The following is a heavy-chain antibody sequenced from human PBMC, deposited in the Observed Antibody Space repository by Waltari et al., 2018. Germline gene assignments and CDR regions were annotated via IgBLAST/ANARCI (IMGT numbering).Heavy chain of an antibody. D-gene: IGHD3-10*01. CDR2: ISYDGSNK. CDR3: ARDYTMVQGVTSWYFDY. V-gene: IGHV3-30-3*01. CDR1: GFTFSSYA. J-gene: IGHJ4*02. Sequence: QVQLVESGGGVVQPGRSLRLSCAASGFTFSSYAMPWVRQAPGKGLEWVAVISYDGSNKYYADSVKGRFTISRDNSKNTLYLQMNSLRAEDTAVYYCARDYTMVQGVTSWYFDYWGQGTLVTVSS.